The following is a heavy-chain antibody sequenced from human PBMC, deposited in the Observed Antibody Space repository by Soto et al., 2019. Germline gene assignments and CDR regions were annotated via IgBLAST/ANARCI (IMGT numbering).Heavy chain of an antibody. V-gene: IGHV1-3*01. CDR3: ARGIATGQLDP. CDR2: INPDNGNT. CDR1: GYTFTRYT. Sequence: KVSCKASGYTFTRYTMNWVRQAPGQRLEWMGWINPDNGNTKSSQKFQDRVIITRDTSASTAYMDLSSLRSEDTAVYYCARGIATGQLDPWGQGTLVTVSS. J-gene: IGHJ5*02. D-gene: IGHD2-15*01.